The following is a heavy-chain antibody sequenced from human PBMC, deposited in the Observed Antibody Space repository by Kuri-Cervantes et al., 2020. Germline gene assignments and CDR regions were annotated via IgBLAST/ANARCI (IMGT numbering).Heavy chain of an antibody. CDR2: IKSKTDGGTT. Sequence: ETLSLTCVTSGLTFSNAWMSWVRQAPGKGLEWVGRIKSKTDGGTTDYSAPVKGRFTISRDNSKNTLYLQMNSLRAEDTAVYCCALGDYYYYGMDVWAKGPRSPSP. CDR3: ALGDYYYYGMDV. J-gene: IGHJ6*02. V-gene: IGHV3-15*01. D-gene: IGHD3-16*01. CDR1: GLTFSNAW.